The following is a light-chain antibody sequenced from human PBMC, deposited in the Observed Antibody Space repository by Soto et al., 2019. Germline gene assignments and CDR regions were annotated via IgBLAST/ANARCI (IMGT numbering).Light chain of an antibody. V-gene: IGKV3-20*01. CDR3: QQYGSSPSWT. CDR1: QNIDDNY. CDR2: GAS. Sequence: EVVLTQSTGTLSLCPGEGATLSCRASQNIDDNYLAWYQQRPGQPPRLLIYGASSRATGIPDRFSGSGSGTDFTLTISRLEPEDYAVYYCQQYGSSPSWTFGQGTKVEIQ. J-gene: IGKJ1*01.